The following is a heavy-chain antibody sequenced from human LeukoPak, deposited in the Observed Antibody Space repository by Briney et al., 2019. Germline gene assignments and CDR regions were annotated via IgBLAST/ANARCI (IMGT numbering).Heavy chain of an antibody. Sequence: GGSLRLSCVVSGFTFSSYAMSWVRQAPGKGLEWVSTISGSGGSTYYADSVKGRFTISRDNSKNTLYLQMNSLRAEDTAVYYCAKGEYSSLDWGQGTLVTVSS. D-gene: IGHD6-6*01. CDR1: GFTFSSYA. CDR2: ISGSGGST. CDR3: AKGEYSSLD. V-gene: IGHV3-23*01. J-gene: IGHJ4*02.